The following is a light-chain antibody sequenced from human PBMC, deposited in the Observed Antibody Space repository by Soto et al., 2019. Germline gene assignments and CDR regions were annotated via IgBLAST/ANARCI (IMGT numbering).Light chain of an antibody. J-gene: IGKJ1*01. CDR1: QSISSY. V-gene: IGKV1-39*01. Sequence: IMMTPHPSSLSASVGDRVTITCRASQSISSYLNWYQQKPGKAPKLLIYAASSLQSGVPSRFSGSGSGTDFTLTISSLQPEDFATYYCQQSYSTPPTFGQGTKVDI. CDR3: QQSYSTPPT. CDR2: AAS.